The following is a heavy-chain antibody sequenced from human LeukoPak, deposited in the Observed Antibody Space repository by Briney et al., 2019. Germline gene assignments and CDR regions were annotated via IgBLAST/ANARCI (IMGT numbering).Heavy chain of an antibody. V-gene: IGHV3-48*04. Sequence: PGGSLRLSCAASGFTFRSYAMHWVRQAPGKGLEWVSYISRPGSTIYYADSVKGRFTISRDNAKNSLYLQMNSLRAEDTAVYYCARDTTWGQGTLVTVSS. CDR2: ISRPGSTI. CDR3: ARDTT. D-gene: IGHD3-3*01. CDR1: GFTFRSYA. J-gene: IGHJ5*02.